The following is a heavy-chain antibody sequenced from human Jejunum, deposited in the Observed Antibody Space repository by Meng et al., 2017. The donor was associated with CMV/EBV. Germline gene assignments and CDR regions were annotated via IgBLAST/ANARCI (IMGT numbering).Heavy chain of an antibody. D-gene: IGHD1/OR15-1a*01. CDR1: TFRNYT. CDR3: ARYGITGTRWGGWFDP. J-gene: IGHJ5*02. Sequence: TFRNYTMNWVRQAPGKGLEWVSSISSSGIYIHYADSVKGRFTISRDNARNSLFLQMNSLRAEDTAVYYCARYGITGTRWGGWFDPWGQGTLVTVSS. V-gene: IGHV3-21*01. CDR2: ISSSGIYI.